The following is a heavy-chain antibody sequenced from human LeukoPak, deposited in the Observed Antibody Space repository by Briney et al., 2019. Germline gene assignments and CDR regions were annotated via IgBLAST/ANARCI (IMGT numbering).Heavy chain of an antibody. CDR1: GFTVSSNY. D-gene: IGHD2-15*01. J-gene: IGHJ1*01. CDR2: IFGGGGT. V-gene: IGHV3-53*01. CDR3: ASPGYCSGRSCYSGYFQH. Sequence: GGSLRLSCAAFGFTVSSNYMSWVRQAPGKGLEWVSVIFGGGGTYYGDSVRGRFTISRDNSKNTLYLQMNSLRAEDTAVYYCASPGYCSGRSCYSGYFQHWGQGTLVTVSS.